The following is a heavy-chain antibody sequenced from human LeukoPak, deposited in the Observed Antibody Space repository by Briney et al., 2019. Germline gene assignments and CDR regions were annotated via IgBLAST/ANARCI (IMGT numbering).Heavy chain of an antibody. Sequence: ASVKVSCKASGYTFTGYYMHWVRQAPGQGLEWMGWINPNSGGTNYAQKFQGRVTMTRDTSISTAYMELSRLRSDDTAVYYCARAKYDFWSGYYSYYYYYMDVWGKGTTVTVSS. J-gene: IGHJ6*03. V-gene: IGHV1-2*02. CDR1: GYTFTGYY. CDR3: ARAKYDFWSGYYSYYYYYMDV. D-gene: IGHD3-3*01. CDR2: INPNSGGT.